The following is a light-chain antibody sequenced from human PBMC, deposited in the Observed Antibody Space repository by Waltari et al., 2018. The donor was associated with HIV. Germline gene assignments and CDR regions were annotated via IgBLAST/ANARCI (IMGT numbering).Light chain of an antibody. CDR3: ASWDNSLTAGV. J-gene: IGLJ2*01. V-gene: IGLV1-51*01. Sequence: QSALTQPPSVSATPGQRVTLSCSGNGPHIGQNSFSWYQHLPGTAPRLVIFDKNRRPSWIPDRFSASKSGTSATLAITGLQAGDEAAYFCASWDNSLTAGVFGAGTSLSVL. CDR1: GPHIGQNS. CDR2: DKN.